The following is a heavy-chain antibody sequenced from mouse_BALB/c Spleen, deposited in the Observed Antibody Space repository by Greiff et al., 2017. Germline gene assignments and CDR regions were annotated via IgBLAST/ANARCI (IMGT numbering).Heavy chain of an antibody. Sequence: EVMLVESGAELVKPGASVKLSCTASGFNIKDTYMHWVKQRPEQGLEWIGRIDPANGNTKYDPKFQGKATITADTSSNTAYLQLSSLTSEDTAVYYCARSFYYGSDFDYWGQGTTLTVSS. J-gene: IGHJ2*01. V-gene: IGHV14-3*02. CDR3: ARSFYYGSDFDY. CDR1: GFNIKDTY. D-gene: IGHD1-1*01. CDR2: IDPANGNT.